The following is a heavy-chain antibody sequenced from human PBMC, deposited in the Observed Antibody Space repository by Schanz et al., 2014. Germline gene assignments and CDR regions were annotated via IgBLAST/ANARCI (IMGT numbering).Heavy chain of an antibody. CDR1: GYTFSSYG. CDR2: ISPSTGNT. Sequence: QVQLVQSGAEVKKPGASVKVSCKTSGYTFSSYGITWVRQAPGQGPEWIGWISPSTGNTHYFDKMEGRVTMTTDTSTSTAYMELRSLRSDDTAVYYCARDQAPYTNSSDVRYFDSWGQGSLVTVSS. D-gene: IGHD6-6*01. CDR3: ARDQAPYTNSSDVRYFDS. J-gene: IGHJ4*02. V-gene: IGHV1-18*01.